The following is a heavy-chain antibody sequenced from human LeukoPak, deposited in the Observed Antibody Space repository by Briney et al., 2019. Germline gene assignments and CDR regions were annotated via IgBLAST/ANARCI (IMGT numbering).Heavy chain of an antibody. CDR1: GYTFTSYF. V-gene: IGHV1-46*01. CDR3: ARDSADYGDYDY. Sequence: ASVKVSCKSSGYTFTSYFMHWVRQAPGQGLDWMGIINPSGGSTSYAQKFQGRVTMTRDTSTSTVYMELSSLRSEDTAVYYCARDSADYGDYDYWGQGTLVTVSS. CDR2: INPSGGST. J-gene: IGHJ4*02. D-gene: IGHD4-17*01.